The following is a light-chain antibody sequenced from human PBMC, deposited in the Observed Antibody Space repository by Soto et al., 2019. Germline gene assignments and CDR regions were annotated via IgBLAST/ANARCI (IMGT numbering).Light chain of an antibody. CDR1: QSVNSN. V-gene: IGKV3-15*01. Sequence: ETVMTQSPATLSVSPGERATLSCRASQSVNSNLAWYQQKLGQAPRVLIYGASIRATGIPARFSGSGSGTEFTLTISSLQSEDFAVYYCQQYNEFPRSFGQGTKVDIK. CDR3: QQYNEFPRS. J-gene: IGKJ1*01. CDR2: GAS.